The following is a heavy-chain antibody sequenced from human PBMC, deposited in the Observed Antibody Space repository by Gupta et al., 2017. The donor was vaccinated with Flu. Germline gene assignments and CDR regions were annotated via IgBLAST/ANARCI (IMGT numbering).Heavy chain of an antibody. CDR3: SIDQAGGPAAIWWFDP. Sequence: YAISWVRQAPGQGLEWMGGIITIFGTANYAQKCQGRVTITADEYTSTADMELSSLRSEETAVYYCSIDQAGGPAAIWWFDPGGQGTLVTVYS. D-gene: IGHD2-2*01. J-gene: IGHJ5*02. CDR1: YA. V-gene: IGHV1-69*01. CDR2: IITIFGTA.